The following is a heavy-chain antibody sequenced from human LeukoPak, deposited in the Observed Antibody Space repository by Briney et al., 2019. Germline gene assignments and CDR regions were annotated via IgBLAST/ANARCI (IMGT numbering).Heavy chain of an antibody. V-gene: IGHV3-23*01. J-gene: IGHJ4*02. D-gene: IGHD4-17*01. CDR1: GFTFSSYA. CDR3: APTTVTRLDYFDY. Sequence: GGSLRLSCAASGFTFSSYAMSWVRQAPGKGLEWVSAISGSGGSTYYADSVKGRFTISRDNSKNTLYLQMNSLRAEDRAVYYCAPTTVTRLDYFDYWGQGTPVTVSS. CDR2: ISGSGGST.